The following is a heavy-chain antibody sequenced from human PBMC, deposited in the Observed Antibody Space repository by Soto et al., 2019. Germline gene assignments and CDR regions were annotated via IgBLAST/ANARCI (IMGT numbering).Heavy chain of an antibody. CDR1: GFTFSSYA. J-gene: IGHJ6*02. CDR3: ARSHYYYGMDV. V-gene: IGHV3-30-3*01. Sequence: QVQLVESGGGVVQPGRSLRLSCAASGFTFSSYAMHWVRQAPGKGLEWVAVISYDGSNKYYADSVKGRFTISRDNSKNTLYLQMNSLRAEETAVYYCARSHYYYGMDVWGQGTTVTVSS. CDR2: ISYDGSNK.